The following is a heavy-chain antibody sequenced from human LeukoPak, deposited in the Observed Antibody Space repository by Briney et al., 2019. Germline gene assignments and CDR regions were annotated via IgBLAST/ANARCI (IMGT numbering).Heavy chain of an antibody. CDR3: ARGPGIAVAGPRYNWFDP. CDR2: ISSSSSYI. D-gene: IGHD6-19*01. Sequence: NPGGSLRLSCAASGSTFSSYSMNWVRQAPGKGLEWVSSISSSSSYIYYADSVKGRFTISRDNAKNSLYLQMNSLRAEDTAVYYCARGPGIAVAGPRYNWFDPWGQGTLVTVSS. J-gene: IGHJ5*02. V-gene: IGHV3-21*01. CDR1: GSTFSSYS.